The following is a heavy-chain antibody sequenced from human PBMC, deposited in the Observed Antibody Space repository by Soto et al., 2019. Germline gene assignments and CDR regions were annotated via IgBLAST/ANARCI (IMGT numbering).Heavy chain of an antibody. CDR2: ISISGGNT. J-gene: IGHJ4*02. CDR1: GLPFSSHA. Sequence: PGGSLRLSCAASGLPFSSHAKSWVRQAPGKGLEWVSSISISGGNTYYADSVRGRFTISRDNSKNTLYLHMNSLTAEDTAIYYCANGIRPNDYWGQGTLVTVSS. V-gene: IGHV3-23*01. CDR3: ANGIRPNDY. D-gene: IGHD4-17*01.